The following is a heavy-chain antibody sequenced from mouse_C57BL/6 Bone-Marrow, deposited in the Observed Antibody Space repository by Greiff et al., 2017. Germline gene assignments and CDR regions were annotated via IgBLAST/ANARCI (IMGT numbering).Heavy chain of an antibody. J-gene: IGHJ3*01. Sequence: VKLVESGPGLVQPSQSLSITCTVSGFSLTSYGVHWVRQSPGKGLEWRGVIWSGGSTDYNAAFISRLSISKDNSKSQVFFKMNSLQADDTAIYYCARNFDYEAWFAYWGQGTLVTVSA. V-gene: IGHV2-2*01. D-gene: IGHD2-4*01. CDR2: IWSGGST. CDR1: GFSLTSYG. CDR3: ARNFDYEAWFAY.